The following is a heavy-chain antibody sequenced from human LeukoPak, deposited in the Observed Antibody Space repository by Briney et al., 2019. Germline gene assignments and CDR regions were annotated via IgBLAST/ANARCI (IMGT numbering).Heavy chain of an antibody. CDR1: SGSFSGYY. CDR3: ARGEPGITMVRNQP. D-gene: IGHD3-10*01. V-gene: IGHV4-34*01. J-gene: IGHJ5*02. Sequence: SETLSLTCAVYSGSFSGYYWTWIRQPPGKGLEWIGEINHSGSTYYNPSLKSRVTISVDTSKNQFSLKLSSVTAADTAVYYCARGEPGITMVRNQPWGQGTLVTVSS. CDR2: INHSGST.